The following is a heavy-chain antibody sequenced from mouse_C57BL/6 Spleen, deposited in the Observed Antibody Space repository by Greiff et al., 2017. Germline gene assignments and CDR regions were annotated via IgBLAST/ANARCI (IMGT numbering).Heavy chain of an antibody. D-gene: IGHD2-1*01. J-gene: IGHJ2*01. V-gene: IGHV1-59*01. CDR3: ARSGGNYVPFDY. Sequence: QVQLQQPGAELVRPGTSVKLSCKASGYTFTSYWMHWVKQRPGQGLEWIGVIDPSDSYTNYNQKFKGKATLTVDTSSSTAYMQLSSLTSEDSAVYYGARSGGNYVPFDYWGQGTTLTVSS. CDR2: IDPSDSYT. CDR1: GYTFTSYW.